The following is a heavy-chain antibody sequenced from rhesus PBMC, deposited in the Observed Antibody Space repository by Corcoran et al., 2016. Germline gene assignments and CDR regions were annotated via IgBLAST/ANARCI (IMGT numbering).Heavy chain of an antibody. CDR2: ISGRGGST. J-gene: IGHJ4*01. V-gene: IGHV4-173*01. CDR3: ARGAAATR. D-gene: IGHD6-43*01. Sequence: QLQLQESGPGLVKPSETLSLTCAVSGGSISSNYWSWIRQPPGKGLEWIGPISGRGGSTDNNPPIESRGTISTDTSKNQFTLKRSSVTGADTAVYYCARGAAATRWGQGVLVTVSS. CDR1: GGSISSNY.